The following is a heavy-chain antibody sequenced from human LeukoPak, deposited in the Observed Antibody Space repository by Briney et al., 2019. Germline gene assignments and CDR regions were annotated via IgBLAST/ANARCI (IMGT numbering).Heavy chain of an antibody. Sequence: AETLSLTCTVSGVSISSYYWSWIRQPPGKGLEWIGYIYYSGSANYNPSLKSRVTISVDTSKNQFSLKLSSVTAADTAVYYCARRPGSYSSGAYFDYWGQGTLVTVSS. CDR2: IYYSGSA. CDR3: ARRPGSYSSGAYFDY. D-gene: IGHD1-26*01. V-gene: IGHV4-59*08. CDR1: GVSISSYY. J-gene: IGHJ4*02.